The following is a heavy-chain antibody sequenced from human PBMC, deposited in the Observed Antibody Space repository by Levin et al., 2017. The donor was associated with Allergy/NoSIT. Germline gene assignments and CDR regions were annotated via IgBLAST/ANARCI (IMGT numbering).Heavy chain of an antibody. CDR3: AKAAARVRGRLGDWFDP. Sequence: GGSLRLSCAASGFTFSSYAMSWVRQAPGKGLEWVSAISGSGGSTYYADSVKGRFTISRDNSKNTLYLQMNSLRAEDTAVYYCAKAAARVRGRLGDWFDPWGQGTLVTVSS. D-gene: IGHD3-10*01. V-gene: IGHV3-23*01. CDR1: GFTFSSYA. CDR2: ISGSGGST. J-gene: IGHJ5*02.